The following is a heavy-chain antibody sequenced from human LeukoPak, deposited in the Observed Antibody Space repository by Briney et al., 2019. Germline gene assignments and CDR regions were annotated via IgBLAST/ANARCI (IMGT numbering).Heavy chain of an antibody. Sequence: GGSLRLSCAGSGFSFSSYWMSWVRQTPWKWLEWVANIKQDGSETTYMDSVKGRFTISRDNAKNSVYLRMNSLRVEDTGVYYCARGSTSGYWGQGTLVTVSS. CDR2: IKQDGSET. V-gene: IGHV3-7*04. D-gene: IGHD5/OR15-5a*01. J-gene: IGHJ4*02. CDR1: GFSFSSYW. CDR3: ARGSTSGY.